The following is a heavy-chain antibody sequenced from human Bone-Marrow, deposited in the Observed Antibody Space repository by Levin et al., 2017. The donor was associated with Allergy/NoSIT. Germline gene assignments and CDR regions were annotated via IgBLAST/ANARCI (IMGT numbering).Heavy chain of an antibody. V-gene: IGHV4-38-2*01. J-gene: IGHJ4*02. CDR3: ASKPYVATAASTRFDY. CDR2: IYSTGDT. D-gene: IGHD2-15*01. Sequence: SSQTLSLTCDVSGHPINSGYFWGWVRQSPGKGLEWIGNIYSTGDTKYKSSLASRVSISVDASNNQFSLEVRSVTAADTATYYCASKPYVATAASTRFDYWGQGAPVTVSS. CDR1: GHPINSGYF.